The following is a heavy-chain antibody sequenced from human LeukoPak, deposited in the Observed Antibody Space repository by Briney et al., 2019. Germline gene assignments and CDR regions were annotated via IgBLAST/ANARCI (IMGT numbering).Heavy chain of an antibody. CDR3: ARDLVTVTKGFDI. J-gene: IGHJ3*02. CDR1: GDSLSSHY. CDR2: ISHIGRT. V-gene: IGHV4-59*11. Sequence: SETLSLTCAVSGDSLSSHYWTWIRQSRGRGVEGIGYISHIGRTNYNPSLKSRVTISIDTSKNQFSLKLRSVTAADTAVYYCARDLVTVTKGFDIWGQGTMVSVSS. D-gene: IGHD4-17*01.